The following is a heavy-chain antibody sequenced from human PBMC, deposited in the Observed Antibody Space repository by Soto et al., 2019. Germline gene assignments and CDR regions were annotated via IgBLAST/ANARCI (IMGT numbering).Heavy chain of an antibody. CDR2: IWYDGSNK. CDR1: GFTFSSYG. J-gene: IGHJ4*02. D-gene: IGHD3-3*01. Sequence: GGSLRLSCAASGFTFSSYGMHWVRQAPGKGLEWVSVIWYDGSNKYYADSVKGRFTISRDNSKNTLYLQMNSLRAEDTAVYYCAKDHDFWSAIDYWGQGTLVTVSS. V-gene: IGHV3-33*06. CDR3: AKDHDFWSAIDY.